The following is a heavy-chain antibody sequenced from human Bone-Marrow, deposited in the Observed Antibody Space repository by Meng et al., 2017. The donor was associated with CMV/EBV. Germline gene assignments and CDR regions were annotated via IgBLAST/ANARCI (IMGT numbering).Heavy chain of an antibody. J-gene: IGHJ6*02. CDR3: ARDRLRTPYKLLLYYYGMDV. Sequence: GESLKISCAASGFTFSSYEMNWVRQAPGKGLEWVSSISSSSSYIYYADSVKGRFTISRDNAKNSLYLQMNSLRAEDTAVYYCARDRLRTPYKLLLYYYGMDVWGQGTTVTVSS. CDR2: ISSSSSYI. D-gene: IGHD2-15*01. CDR1: GFTFSSYE. V-gene: IGHV3-21*01.